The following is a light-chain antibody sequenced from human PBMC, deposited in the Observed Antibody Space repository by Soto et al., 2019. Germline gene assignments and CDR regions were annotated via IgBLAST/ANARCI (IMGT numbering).Light chain of an antibody. Sequence: SVLTQPASVSGSPGQSIAISCTGTSSDVGGHNYVSWYQQHPGKAPKLMVYDVSNRPSGVSNRFSGSKSGNTASLTISGLQAEDEADYYCSSYTSSSTYVFGTGTKVTVL. CDR3: SSYTSSSTYV. CDR2: DVS. V-gene: IGLV2-14*01. CDR1: SSDVGGHNY. J-gene: IGLJ1*01.